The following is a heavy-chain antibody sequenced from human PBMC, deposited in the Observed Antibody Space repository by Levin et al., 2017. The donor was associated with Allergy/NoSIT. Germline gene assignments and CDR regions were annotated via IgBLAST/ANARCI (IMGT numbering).Heavy chain of an antibody. J-gene: IGHJ6*02. CDR2: IIPIFGTA. Sequence: ASVKVSCKASGGTFSSYAISWVRQAPGQGLEWMGGIIPIFGTANYAQKFQGRVTITADESTSTAYMELSSLRSEDTAVYYCASKEVATITSSYYYDGMDVWGQGTTVTVSS. CDR1: GGTFSSYA. V-gene: IGHV1-69*13. CDR3: ASKEVATITSSYYYDGMDV. D-gene: IGHD5-12*01.